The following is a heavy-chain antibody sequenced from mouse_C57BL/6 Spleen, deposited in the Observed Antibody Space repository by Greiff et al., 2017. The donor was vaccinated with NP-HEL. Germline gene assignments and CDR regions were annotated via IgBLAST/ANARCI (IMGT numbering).Heavy chain of an antibody. Sequence: QVHVKQSGPGLVQPSQSLSITCTVSGFSLTSYGVHWVRQSPGKGLEWLGVIWSGGSTDYNAAFISRLSISKDNSKSQVFFKMNSLQADDTAIYYCARNTDGYYRGFAYWGQGTLVTVSA. CDR2: IWSGGST. CDR1: GFSLTSYG. CDR3: ARNTDGYYRGFAY. D-gene: IGHD2-3*01. J-gene: IGHJ3*01. V-gene: IGHV2-2*01.